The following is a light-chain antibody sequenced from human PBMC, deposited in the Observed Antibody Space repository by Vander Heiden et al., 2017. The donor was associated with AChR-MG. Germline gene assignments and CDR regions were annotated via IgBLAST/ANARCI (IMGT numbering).Light chain of an antibody. V-gene: IGKV3-20*01. CDR2: GVS. J-gene: IGKJ1*01. Sequence: ESVLTQSPRTLSLSPGERATLSCRASPSVRINYLAWYQQKPGQAPRLLIFGVSTRATGIPDRFSGSGSGTDFSLTISRLEPEDSAVYYCQQYGSSPTFGQGTKVEIK. CDR3: QQYGSSPT. CDR1: PSVRINY.